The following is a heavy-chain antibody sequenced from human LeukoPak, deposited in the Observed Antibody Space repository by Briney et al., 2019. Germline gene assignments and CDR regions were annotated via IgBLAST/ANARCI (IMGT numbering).Heavy chain of an antibody. J-gene: IGHJ1*01. D-gene: IGHD6-13*01. CDR2: ISGSGGST. CDR3: AKDPTDTSSWCIVEHFQH. CDR1: GFTFSTYA. Sequence: GGSLRLSCAASGFTFSTYAMSWVRQAPGKGPQWVSGISGSGGSTYYTDSVKGRFTISRDNSKNTLYLQMNSLRAEDTAVYYCAKDPTDTSSWCIVEHFQHWGQGTLVTVSS. V-gene: IGHV3-23*01.